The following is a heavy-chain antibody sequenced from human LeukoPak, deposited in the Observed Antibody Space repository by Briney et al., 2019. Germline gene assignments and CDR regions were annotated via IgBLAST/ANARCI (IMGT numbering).Heavy chain of an antibody. J-gene: IGHJ4*01. Sequence: SETLSLTCTVSGYSISSGHYWGWIRQPPGKGLEWIGSIYHSGSTYYNPSLKSRFTISVDTSKNQFSLSLTSVTAADTAVYFCARQALGTPYFSSFDFWGHGILVTVSS. D-gene: IGHD2-21*01. CDR2: IYHSGST. CDR1: GYSISSGHY. V-gene: IGHV4-38-2*02. CDR3: ARQALGTPYFSSFDF.